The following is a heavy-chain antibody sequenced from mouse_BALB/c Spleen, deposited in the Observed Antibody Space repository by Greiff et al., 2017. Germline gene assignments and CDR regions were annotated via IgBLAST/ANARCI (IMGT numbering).Heavy chain of an antibody. V-gene: IGHV5-9-3*01. CDR2: ISSGGSYT. Sequence: DVQLVESGGGLVKPGGSLKLSCAASGFTFSSYAMSWVRQTPEKRLEWVATISSGGSYTYYPDSVKGRFTISRDNAKNTLYLQMSSLRSEDTAMYYCARHAATVVAGGYYYAMDYWGQGTSVTVSS. D-gene: IGHD1-1*01. J-gene: IGHJ4*01. CDR1: GFTFSSYA. CDR3: ARHAATVVAGGYYYAMDY.